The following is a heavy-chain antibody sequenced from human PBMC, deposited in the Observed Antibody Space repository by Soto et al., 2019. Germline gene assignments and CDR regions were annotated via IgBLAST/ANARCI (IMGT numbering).Heavy chain of an antibody. Sequence: GGSLRLSCAASGFTFSNAWMSWVRQAPGKGLEWVGRIKSKTDGGTTDYAAPVKGRFTISRDDSKNTLYLQMNSLKTEDTAVYYCTTRPLPPYDYSILMEAFDIWGQGTMVTVSS. J-gene: IGHJ3*02. D-gene: IGHD4-4*01. CDR2: IKSKTDGGTT. CDR3: TTRPLPPYDYSILMEAFDI. V-gene: IGHV3-15*01. CDR1: GFTFSNAW.